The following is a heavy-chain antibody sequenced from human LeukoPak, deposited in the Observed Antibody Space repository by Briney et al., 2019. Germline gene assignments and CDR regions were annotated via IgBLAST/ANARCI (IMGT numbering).Heavy chain of an antibody. D-gene: IGHD3-9*01. J-gene: IGHJ4*02. Sequence: GGSLRLSCAASGFTFDDYTMHWVRQAPGKGLEWLSLITRDAGTTYYADSVKGRFTISRDNSNNFLYLQMDNLRTEDTALYYCANEKTLTFDYWGRGTLVTVS. CDR1: GFTFDDYT. CDR3: ANEKTLTFDY. CDR2: ITRDAGTT. V-gene: IGHV3-43*01.